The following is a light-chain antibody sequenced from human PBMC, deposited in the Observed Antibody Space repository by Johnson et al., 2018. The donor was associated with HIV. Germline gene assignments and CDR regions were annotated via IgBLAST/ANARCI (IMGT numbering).Light chain of an antibody. Sequence: QSALTQPPSVSAAPGQKVTISCSGSSSNIGDNYVSWYQQLPGTAPKLLIYENNKRPSGIPDRFSGSKSGTSATLGITGLQTGDEADDYCGTWDSSRSVVVFGTGTKVTVL. J-gene: IGLJ1*01. V-gene: IGLV1-51*02. CDR3: GTWDSSRSVVV. CDR1: SSNIGDNY. CDR2: ENN.